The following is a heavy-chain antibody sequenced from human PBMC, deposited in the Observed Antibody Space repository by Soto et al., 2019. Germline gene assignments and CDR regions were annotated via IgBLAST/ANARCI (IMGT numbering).Heavy chain of an antibody. Sequence: PSETLSLTCTVSGGAIIRHYCSWIRHPACKGLEWIVRIYTSGNGNYNPSLKSRVTMSVDTSKNQFALKLNSVTAADTAVYYCARDQALIYFDSWGRGTLVTVSS. CDR3: ARDQALIYFDS. V-gene: IGHV4-4*07. CDR1: GGAIIRHY. CDR2: IYTSGNG. J-gene: IGHJ4*02. D-gene: IGHD2-8*01.